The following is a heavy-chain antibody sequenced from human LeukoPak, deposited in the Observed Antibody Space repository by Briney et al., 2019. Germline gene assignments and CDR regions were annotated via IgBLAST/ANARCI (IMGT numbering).Heavy chain of an antibody. CDR3: ARHAPPGYYDSSGYYSPGWFDP. V-gene: IGHV5-51*01. CDR1: GYGFATHW. Sequence: GESLKISCKGSGYGFATHWIAWVRQMPGKGLEWMGIIYPDDSNTRYSPSFQGQVTFSADKSINTAYLQWSGLKASDTAMYYCARHAPPGYYDSSGYYSPGWFDPWGQGTLVTVSS. D-gene: IGHD3-22*01. J-gene: IGHJ5*02. CDR2: IYPDDSNT.